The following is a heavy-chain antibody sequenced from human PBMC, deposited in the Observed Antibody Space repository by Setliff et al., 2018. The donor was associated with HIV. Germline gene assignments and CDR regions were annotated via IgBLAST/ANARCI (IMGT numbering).Heavy chain of an antibody. J-gene: IGHJ6*03. CDR3: ARVPVSNYYYYMDV. V-gene: IGHV1-18*01. Sequence: ASVKVSCKASGYIFNSYGITWVRQAPGQGLEWMGWISAYNGDTNYAQKVQGRVTMTTDTSTSTAYMELRSLRSDDTAVYYCARVPVSNYYYYMDVWGKGTTVTVSS. CDR2: ISAYNGDT. CDR1: GYIFNSYG.